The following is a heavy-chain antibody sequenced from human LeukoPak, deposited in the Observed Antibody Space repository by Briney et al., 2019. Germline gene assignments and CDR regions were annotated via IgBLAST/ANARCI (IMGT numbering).Heavy chain of an antibody. D-gene: IGHD3-9*01. CDR1: GYTFTGYY. J-gene: IGHJ6*03. CDR3: ARGNLLRYFDWYAPPHYYYYYMDV. CDR2: INPNSGGT. Sequence: GASVKVSCKASGYTFTGYYMHWVRQAPGQGLEWMGWINPNSGGTNYAQKFQGRVTMTRDTSISTAYMELRRLRSDDTAVYYCARGNLLRYFDWYAPPHYYYYYMDVWGKGTTVTISS. V-gene: IGHV1-2*02.